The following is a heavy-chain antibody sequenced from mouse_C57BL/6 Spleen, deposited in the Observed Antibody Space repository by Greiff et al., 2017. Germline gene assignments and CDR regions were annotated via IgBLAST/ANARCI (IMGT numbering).Heavy chain of an antibody. J-gene: IGHJ2*01. CDR2: IDPETGGT. CDR1: GYTFTDYE. CDR3: TRGSTTVDFDY. Sequence: QVQLQQSGAELVRPGASVTLSCKASGYTFTDYEMHWVKQTPVHGLEWIGAIDPETGGTAYNQKFKGKAILTADKSSSTAYMELRSLTSEDSAVYYCTRGSTTVDFDYWGQGTTLTVSS. V-gene: IGHV1-15*01. D-gene: IGHD1-1*01.